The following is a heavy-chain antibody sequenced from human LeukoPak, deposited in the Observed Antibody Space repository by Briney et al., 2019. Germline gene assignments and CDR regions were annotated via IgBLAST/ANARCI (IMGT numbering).Heavy chain of an antibody. J-gene: IGHJ3*02. CDR3: ARLEDIVVVVAATLGGAFDI. CDR1: GGSISSYY. Sequence: PSESLSLTCTVSGGSISSYYWSWIRQPPGKGLEWIGYMYYSGSTNYNPSLKSRVTISVDTSKNQFSLKLSSVTAADTAVYYCARLEDIVVVVAATLGGAFDIWGQGTMVTVSS. CDR2: MYYSGST. V-gene: IGHV4-59*01. D-gene: IGHD2-15*01.